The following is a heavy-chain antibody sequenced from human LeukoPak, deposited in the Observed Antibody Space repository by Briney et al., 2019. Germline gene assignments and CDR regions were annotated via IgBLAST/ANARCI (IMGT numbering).Heavy chain of an antibody. CDR3: ARYLSSSSHLDY. D-gene: IGHD6-6*01. Sequence: VSVKVSCKASGYTFTSYGISWVPHATGQGLEGTGWVNPNSGHPTYAQGSIARFVVSLDPSASTAYLQNGSLMAEDTAVYYCARYLSSSSHLDYWGQGTLVTVSS. V-gene: IGHV7-4-1*01. J-gene: IGHJ4*02. CDR2: VNPNSGHP. CDR1: GYTFTSYG.